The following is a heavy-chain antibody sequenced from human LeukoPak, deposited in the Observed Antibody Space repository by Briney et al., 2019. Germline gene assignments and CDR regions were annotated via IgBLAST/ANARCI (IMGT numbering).Heavy chain of an antibody. Sequence: PSETLSLTCTVSGGSISSGGYYWSWIRQPPGKGLEWIGYIYHSGSTYYNPSLKSRVTISVDTSKNQFSLKLSSVTAADTAVYYCARHRPLWSRGEYYFDYWGQGTLVTVSS. D-gene: IGHD3-10*01. J-gene: IGHJ4*02. V-gene: IGHV4-30-2*03. CDR3: ARHRPLWSRGEYYFDY. CDR1: GGSISSGGYY. CDR2: IYHSGST.